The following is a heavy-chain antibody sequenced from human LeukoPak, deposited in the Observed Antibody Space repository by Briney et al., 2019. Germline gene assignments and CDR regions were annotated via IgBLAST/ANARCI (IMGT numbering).Heavy chain of an antibody. CDR2: INPNSGGT. D-gene: IGHD2-2*01. V-gene: IGHV1-2*02. CDR1: GYTFIGYY. Sequence: ASVKVSCKASGYTFIGYYMHWVRQAPGQGLEWMGWINPNSGGTNYAQKFQGRVTMTRDTSISTAYMELSRLRSDDTAVYYCAREVPRYCSSTSCYFWYFDLWGRGTLVTVSS. CDR3: AREVPRYCSSTSCYFWYFDL. J-gene: IGHJ2*01.